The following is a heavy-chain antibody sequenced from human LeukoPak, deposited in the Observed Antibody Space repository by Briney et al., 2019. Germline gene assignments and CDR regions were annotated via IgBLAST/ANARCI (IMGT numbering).Heavy chain of an antibody. CDR3: ARDFRPRDCNWFDP. Sequence: PSETLSLTCAFNGGSFSGYHWSWIRQPPGKGLEWIGEINQYNPSLKSRVTISLDTSKNQFSLNLTSVTAADTAVYYCARDFRPRDCNWFDPWGQGTLVTVSS. V-gene: IGHV4-34*01. D-gene: IGHD3/OR15-3a*01. J-gene: IGHJ5*02. CDR1: GGSFSGYH. CDR2: INQ.